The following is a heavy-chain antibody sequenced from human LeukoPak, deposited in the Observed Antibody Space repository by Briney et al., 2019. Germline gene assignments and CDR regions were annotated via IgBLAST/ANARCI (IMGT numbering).Heavy chain of an antibody. CDR1: GFPFSSYS. Sequence: GGSLTLSCAATGFPFSSYSMNWVRQAPGRGLEWVSYISSGSATIYYADSVKGRFTISRDNAKNSLYLQMNSLRDEDTAVYYCARFFDYWGQGSLVTVSS. V-gene: IGHV3-48*02. J-gene: IGHJ4*02. CDR2: ISSGSATI. CDR3: ARFFDY.